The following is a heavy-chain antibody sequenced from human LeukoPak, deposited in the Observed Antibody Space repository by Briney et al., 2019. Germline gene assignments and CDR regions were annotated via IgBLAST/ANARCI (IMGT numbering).Heavy chain of an antibody. CDR1: GFIFSTYA. CDR3: AKKGCTSISCYNNF. J-gene: IGHJ4*02. Sequence: PGGSLRLSCEASGFIFSTYAMSWVRQAPGKGLEWVSAIGGSAGGAFYADSVEGRFTISRDNSKNTLYLQMNSLRAEDTAIYYCAKKGCTSISCYNNFWGQGTLVTVSS. V-gene: IGHV3-23*01. CDR2: IGGSAGGA. D-gene: IGHD2-2*02.